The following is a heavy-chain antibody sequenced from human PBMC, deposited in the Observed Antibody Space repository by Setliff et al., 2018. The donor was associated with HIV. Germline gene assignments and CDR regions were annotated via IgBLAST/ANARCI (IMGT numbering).Heavy chain of an antibody. Sequence: LSLTCTVSGASMRDYYWTWIRQSPGKGLEWIGHIFHTGSAPYNPSLRSRLTMSIDTSSGQFSLRLTSVTAADAAVYYCARQVSIPGVAVTPLDYWGQGSLVTVSS. J-gene: IGHJ4*02. V-gene: IGHV4-59*08. CDR3: ARQVSIPGVAVTPLDY. D-gene: IGHD3-3*01. CDR1: GASMRDYY. CDR2: IFHTGSA.